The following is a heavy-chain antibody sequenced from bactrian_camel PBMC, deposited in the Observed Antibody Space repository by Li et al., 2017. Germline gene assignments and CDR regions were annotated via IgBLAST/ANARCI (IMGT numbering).Heavy chain of an antibody. Sequence: HVQLVESGGELVQPGGSLRLSCAASGFTFSDYGMNWVRQAPGKGLEWVAAIFPNGSSTLYADSVKGRFTISRDSAKNILYLEMNALKLEDTAMYYCAAIPYSCSRVPPSGAVQYWGQGTQVTVS. V-gene: IGHV3S6*01. J-gene: IGHJ4*01. CDR2: IFPNGSST. D-gene: IGHD1*01. CDR1: GFTFSDYG. CDR3: AAIPYSCSRVPPSGAVQY.